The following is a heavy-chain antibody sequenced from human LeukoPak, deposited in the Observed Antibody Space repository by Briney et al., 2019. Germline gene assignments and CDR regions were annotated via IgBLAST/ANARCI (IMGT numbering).Heavy chain of an antibody. CDR1: GGSISSGSYY. CDR3: ARPRISRTVGAFDI. D-gene: IGHD2-15*01. CDR2: IYYSGST. J-gene: IGHJ3*02. Sequence: KPSQTLSLTCTVSGGSISSGSYYWSWIRQPAGKGLEWIGYIYYSGSTNYNPSLKSRVTISVDTSKNQFSLKLSSVTAADTAVYYCARPRISRTVGAFDIWGQGTMVTVSS. V-gene: IGHV4-61*10.